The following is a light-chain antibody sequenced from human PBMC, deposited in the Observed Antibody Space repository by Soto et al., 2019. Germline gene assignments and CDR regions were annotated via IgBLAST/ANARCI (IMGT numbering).Light chain of an antibody. Sequence: QSALTQPRSVSGSPGQSVTISCTGTSSDVGNYNYVSWNQQLPGKAPKLMIYDVSKRPSGVPDRFFGSKYDTTASLTVSGLQAEDEADYYCSSFAGTNSFVFGTGTKLTVL. CDR2: DVS. J-gene: IGLJ1*01. CDR1: SSDVGNYNY. V-gene: IGLV2-11*01. CDR3: SSFAGTNSFV.